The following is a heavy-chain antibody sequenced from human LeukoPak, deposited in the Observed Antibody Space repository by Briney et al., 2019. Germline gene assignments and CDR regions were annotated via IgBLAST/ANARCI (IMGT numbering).Heavy chain of an antibody. Sequence: PGGSLRLSCEASGFTFSSNAMNWVRQVPGKGLEWVSSITGSGSDTYFVDSVKGRFTISRDNSKNTLYLQLNSLRAEDTAVYYCAKGTEGYCSGTICYPFDYWGRGTLVTVSS. CDR1: GFTFSSNA. CDR3: AKGTEGYCSGTICYPFDY. D-gene: IGHD2-15*01. J-gene: IGHJ4*02. V-gene: IGHV3-23*01. CDR2: ITGSGSDT.